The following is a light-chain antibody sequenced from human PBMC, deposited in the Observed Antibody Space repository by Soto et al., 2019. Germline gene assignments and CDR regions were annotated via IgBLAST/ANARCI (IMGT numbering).Light chain of an antibody. J-gene: IGLJ1*01. CDR2: EVS. V-gene: IGLV2-8*01. Sequence: QSALTQPPSASGSPGQSVTISCPGTSSDVGAYNYVSWYQQLPGKAPKLIIYEVSKRPSGVPDRFSGSKSGNTASLTVSGLQAEDEADYYCTSHPGTYSFFYVFGTGTKATVL. CDR3: TSHPGTYSFFYV. CDR1: SSDVGAYNY.